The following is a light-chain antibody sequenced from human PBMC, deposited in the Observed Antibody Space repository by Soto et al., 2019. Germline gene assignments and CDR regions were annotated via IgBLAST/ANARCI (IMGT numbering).Light chain of an antibody. CDR1: QTVSSNY. V-gene: IGKV3-20*01. CDR3: RQYTLGPTT. J-gene: IGKJ5*01. Sequence: EMRLTQSLVTVSRSTGERATXSCRASQTVSSNYLAWVQQRPGRSPRLLIYGGSTRASGIPDRFSGSGSGTDFTLTITRLEAEDSAVYFCRQYTLGPTTFCQRTLLEI. CDR2: GGS.